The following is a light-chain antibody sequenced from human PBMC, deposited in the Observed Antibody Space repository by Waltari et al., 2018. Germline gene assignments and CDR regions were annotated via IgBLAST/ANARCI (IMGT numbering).Light chain of an antibody. CDR1: QSISGY. Sequence: DIQMTQSPSSLSASVGDRVTITCRASQSISGYLNWYQQKRGKAPKVLIYATSSLQSGVPSRVSGSGSVTDFTLTISSLQPEDFATYYCQQSYRTPPLTFGGGTKVEIK. CDR2: ATS. J-gene: IGKJ4*01. V-gene: IGKV1-39*01. CDR3: QQSYRTPPLT.